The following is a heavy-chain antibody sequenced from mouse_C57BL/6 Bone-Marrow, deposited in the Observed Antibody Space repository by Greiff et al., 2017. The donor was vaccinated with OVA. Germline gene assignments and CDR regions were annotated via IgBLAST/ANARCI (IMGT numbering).Heavy chain of an antibody. D-gene: IGHD1-1*01. CDR3: ARFYYYGSEDYFDY. CDR1: GYTFTSYN. Sequence: LQQSGAELVRPGASVKMSCKASGYTFTSYNMHWVKQTPRQGLEWIGAIYPGNGDTSYNQKFKGKATLTVDKSSSTAYMQLSSLTSEDSAVYFCARFYYYGSEDYFDYWGQGTTLTVSS. V-gene: IGHV1-12*01. J-gene: IGHJ2*01. CDR2: IYPGNGDT.